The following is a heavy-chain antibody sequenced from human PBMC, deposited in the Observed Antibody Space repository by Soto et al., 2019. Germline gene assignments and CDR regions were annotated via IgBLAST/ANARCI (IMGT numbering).Heavy chain of an antibody. V-gene: IGHV1-58*01. CDR2: IVVGSGNT. Sequence: SVKVSCKASGFTFTSSAVQWVRQARGQRLEWIGWIVVGSGNTNYAQKLQERVTITRDMSTSTAYMELSSLRSGDTAVYYCAAGPYLSLGWFDPWGQGTLVTVSS. J-gene: IGHJ5*02. CDR3: AAGPYLSLGWFDP. CDR1: GFTFTSSA.